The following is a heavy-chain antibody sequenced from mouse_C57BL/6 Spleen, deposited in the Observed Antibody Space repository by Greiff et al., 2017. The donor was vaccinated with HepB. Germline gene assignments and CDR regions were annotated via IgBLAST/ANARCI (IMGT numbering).Heavy chain of an antibody. V-gene: IGHV1-82*01. CDR3: AVAVVNAMDY. J-gene: IGHJ4*01. D-gene: IGHD1-1*01. CDR2: IYPGDGDT. Sequence: VQRVESGPELVKPGASVKISCKASGYAFSSSWMNWVKQRPGKGLEWIGRIYPGDGDTNYNGKFKGKATLTADKSSSTAYMQLSSLTSEDSAVYFCAVAVVNAMDYWGQGTSVTVSS. CDR1: GYAFSSSW.